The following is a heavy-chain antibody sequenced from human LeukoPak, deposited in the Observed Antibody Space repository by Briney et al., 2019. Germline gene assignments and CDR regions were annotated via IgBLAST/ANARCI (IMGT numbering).Heavy chain of an antibody. CDR3: TRPHDH. CDR1: GITFGDYT. CDR2: IRSKTNGGTT. Sequence: PGGSLRLSCTASGITFGDYTVTWVPQAPGKGLEWVGFIRSKTNGGTTEYAASVKGRFTISRDDSKSIAYLQMNSLKTEDTAVYYCTRPHDHWGQGTLVTVSS. V-gene: IGHV3-49*04. J-gene: IGHJ4*02.